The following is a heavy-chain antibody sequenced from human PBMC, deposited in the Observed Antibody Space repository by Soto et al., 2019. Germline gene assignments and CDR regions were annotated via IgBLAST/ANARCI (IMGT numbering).Heavy chain of an antibody. D-gene: IGHD3-9*01. CDR1: GVTLSRCG. Sequence: SRSLSFGAAGVTLSRCGMYCVHQAPGQVLDRVPVIWYDGSNKYYADSVKGRFTISRDNSKNTLYLQMNSLRAEDTAVYYCARDLRRYFDPYGMDVWGQGTTVSVPS. CDR2: IWYDGSNK. J-gene: IGHJ6*01. CDR3: ARDLRRYFDPYGMDV. V-gene: IGHV3-33*07.